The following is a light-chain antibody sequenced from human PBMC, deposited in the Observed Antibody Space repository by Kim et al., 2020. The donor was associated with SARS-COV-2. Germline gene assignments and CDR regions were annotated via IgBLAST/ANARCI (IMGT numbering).Light chain of an antibody. CDR1: QDIHTW. CDR3: QHYNSVPYT. V-gene: IGKV1-5*03. CDR2: RAS. Sequence: SASGGDRVTITGRASQDIHTWLAWYQQKPGKAPKLLIYRASTLESGAPSRFSGSGSATEFILTIADLQPDDFATYYCQHYNSVPYTFGQGTKLEI. J-gene: IGKJ2*01.